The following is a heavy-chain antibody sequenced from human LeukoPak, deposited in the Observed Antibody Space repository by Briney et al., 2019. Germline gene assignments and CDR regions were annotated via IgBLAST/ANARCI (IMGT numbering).Heavy chain of an antibody. J-gene: IGHJ4*01. CDR1: GFTFSTCP. V-gene: IGHV3-64*02. D-gene: IGHD3-10*01. CDR3: ARSYYCGSGTYAPPVGH. Sequence: GGSLRLSCVAFGFTFSTCPMYWVRQAPGKGLELVSSINSNGGRTYYADSMKGRFTISRDNSKNTLYLQMDSLRAEDMAVYYCARSYYCGSGTYAPPVGHWGHGTLVTVSS. CDR2: INSNGGRT.